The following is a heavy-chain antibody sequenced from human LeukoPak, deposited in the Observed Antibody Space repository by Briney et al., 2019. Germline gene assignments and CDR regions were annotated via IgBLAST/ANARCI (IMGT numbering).Heavy chain of an antibody. V-gene: IGHV1-8*01. CDR1: GYTFTSYD. CDR3: AREGLSPYGMDV. CDR2: MNPNSGNT. J-gene: IGHJ6*02. Sequence: ASVKVSCKASGYTFTSYDINWVRQATGQGLEWMGWMNPNSGNTGYAQKFQGRVTMTRDTSISTAYMELSRLRSDDTAVYYCAREGLSPYGMDVWGQGTTVTVSS.